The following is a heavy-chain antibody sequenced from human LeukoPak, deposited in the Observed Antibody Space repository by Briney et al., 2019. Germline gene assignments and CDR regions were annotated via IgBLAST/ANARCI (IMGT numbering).Heavy chain of an antibody. CDR2: INHSGST. CDR1: GGSFSGYY. D-gene: IGHD5-24*01. V-gene: IGHV4-34*01. CDR3: ARVGRGRDGYKSGFDY. Sequence: SETLSLTCAVYGGSFSGYYSSWIRQPPGKGLEWIGEINHSGSTNYNPSLKSRVTISVDTSKNQFSLKLSSVTAADTAVYYCARVGRGRDGYKSGFDYWGQGTLVTVSS. J-gene: IGHJ4*02.